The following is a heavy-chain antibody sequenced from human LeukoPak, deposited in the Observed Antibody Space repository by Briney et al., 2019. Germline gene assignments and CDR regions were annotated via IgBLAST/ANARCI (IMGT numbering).Heavy chain of an antibody. D-gene: IGHD3-10*01. J-gene: IGHJ4*02. CDR1: GGSISSYY. V-gene: IGHV4-59*01. Sequence: SEPLSLTCTVSGGSISSYYWSWIRQPPGKGLEWIGYIYYSGSAKYNPSLKSRVTISVDTSKNQFSLKLSSVTAADTAVYYCARSYGSGNYFDYWGQGTLVTVSS. CDR2: IYYSGSA. CDR3: ARSYGSGNYFDY.